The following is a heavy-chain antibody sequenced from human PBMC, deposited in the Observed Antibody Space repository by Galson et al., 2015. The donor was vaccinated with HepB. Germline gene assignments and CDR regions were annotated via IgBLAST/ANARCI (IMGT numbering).Heavy chain of an antibody. CDR2: ISYDGSNK. Sequence: SLRLSCAASGFTFSSYAMHWVRQAPGKGLEWVAVISYDGSNKYYADSVKGRFTISRDNSKNTLYLQMNSLRAEDTAVYYCARRDYDEDGMDVWGQGTTVTVSS. V-gene: IGHV3-30-3*01. CDR1: GFTFSSYA. CDR3: ARRDYDEDGMDV. J-gene: IGHJ6*02. D-gene: IGHD3-22*01.